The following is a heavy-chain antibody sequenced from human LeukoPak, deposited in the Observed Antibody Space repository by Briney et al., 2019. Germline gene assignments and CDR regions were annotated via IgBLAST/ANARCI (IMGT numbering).Heavy chain of an antibody. Sequence: GGSLTLSCAASGFTFSSYTMNWLRQAPGTGLEWVASIAGSSGYISHAESVKGRFPISSANANTSLYLEMTRLRAEDTAVYYCARDRGAYCGGDCYLGFDYWGRGTLVTVSS. J-gene: IGHJ4*01. V-gene: IGHV3-21*01. CDR1: GFTFSSYT. CDR2: IAGSSGYI. D-gene: IGHD2-21*02. CDR3: ARDRGAYCGGDCYLGFDY.